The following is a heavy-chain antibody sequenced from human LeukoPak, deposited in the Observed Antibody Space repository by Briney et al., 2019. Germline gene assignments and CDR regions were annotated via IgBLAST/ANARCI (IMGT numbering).Heavy chain of an antibody. J-gene: IGHJ5*02. CDR1: GGSISSSSYY. D-gene: IGHD6-6*01. V-gene: IGHV4-39*07. Sequence: ASETLSLTCTVSGGSISSSSYYWGWIRQPPGKGLEWIGSIYYSGSTYYNPSLKSRLTISVDTSKNQFSLKLSSVTAADTAVYYCARASPVEQLVPDQNWFDPWGQGTLVTVSS. CDR2: IYYSGST. CDR3: ARASPVEQLVPDQNWFDP.